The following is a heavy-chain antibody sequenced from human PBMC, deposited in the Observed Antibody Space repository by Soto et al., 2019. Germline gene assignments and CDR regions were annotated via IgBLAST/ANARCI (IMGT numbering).Heavy chain of an antibody. CDR3: AKELDTVEYYYGMDV. CDR2: INSDGSST. Sequence: PGGSLRLSCAASGFTFSSYWMHWVRQAPGKGLVWVSRINSDGSSTSYADSVKGRFTISRDNAKNTLYLQMNSLRAEDTAVYYCAKELDTVEYYYGMDVWGKVTKVTGSS. CDR1: GFTFSSYW. D-gene: IGHD5-18*01. V-gene: IGHV3-74*01. J-gene: IGHJ6*04.